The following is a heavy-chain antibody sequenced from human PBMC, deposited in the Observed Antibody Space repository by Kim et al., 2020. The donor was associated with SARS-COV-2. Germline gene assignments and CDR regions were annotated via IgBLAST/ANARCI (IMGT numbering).Heavy chain of an antibody. CDR3: ARDSPSGYGPFHY. CDR1: GGSISGYY. CDR2: IHYNGGT. J-gene: IGHJ4*02. D-gene: IGHD5-12*01. Sequence: SETLSLTCSVSGGSISGYYWGWIRQPPGKGLEWIGYIHYNGGTAYNPSLMGRVTMSVDTSKNQFSLRLSSVTAADTAVYFCARDSPSGYGPFHYWGQGTLVTVSS. V-gene: IGHV4-59*01.